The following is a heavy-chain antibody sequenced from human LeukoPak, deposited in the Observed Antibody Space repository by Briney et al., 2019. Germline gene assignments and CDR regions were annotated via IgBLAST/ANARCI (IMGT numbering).Heavy chain of an antibody. D-gene: IGHD3-3*01. CDR3: ARSLWSGYYTDDAFDI. V-gene: IGHV3-7*01. CDR2: IKQDGSEK. J-gene: IGHJ3*02. Sequence: GGSLRLSCAASGFIFSSYWMSWVRQAPGKGLEWVANIKQDGSEKYYVDSVKGRFTISRDNAKSSLYLQMNSLRAEDTAVYYCARSLWSGYYTDDAFDIWGQGTMVTVSS. CDR1: GFIFSSYW.